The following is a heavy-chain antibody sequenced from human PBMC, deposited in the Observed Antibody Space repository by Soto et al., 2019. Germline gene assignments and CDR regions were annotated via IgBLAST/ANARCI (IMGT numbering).Heavy chain of an antibody. D-gene: IGHD2-21*02. CDR2: VNPSGGHT. CDR1: GDTFTEYY. Sequence: QVQLMQSGAEVKKPGASVKVSCKASGDTFTEYYIHWVRQAPGQGLEWMGTVNPSGGHTTYAQHCLGRVTXTXXXAXXTLYMELTSLTSEDTAVYYCGRGGHVVVVTAALDYWGQGTLVTVSS. J-gene: IGHJ4*02. V-gene: IGHV1-46*01. CDR3: GRGGHVVVVTAALDY.